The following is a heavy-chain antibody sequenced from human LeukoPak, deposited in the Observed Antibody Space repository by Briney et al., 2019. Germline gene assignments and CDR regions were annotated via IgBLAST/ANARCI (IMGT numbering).Heavy chain of an antibody. D-gene: IGHD5-12*01. CDR1: GFTFSSYS. CDR3: AKDNVNVTTIRRVPHYMDV. V-gene: IGHV3-30*02. CDR2: IRYDGSIK. J-gene: IGHJ6*03. Sequence: PGGSLRLFCAASGFTFSSYSMNCVREAPGKGLEWVAFIRYDGSIKYYAEAVKRRFTISRDNSKNRLYLQMSSLTAEDTAVYYCAKDNVNVTTIRRVPHYMDVWGKGATVTISS.